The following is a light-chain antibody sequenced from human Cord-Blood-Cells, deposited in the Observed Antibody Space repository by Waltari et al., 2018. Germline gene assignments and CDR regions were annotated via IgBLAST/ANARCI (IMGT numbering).Light chain of an antibody. CDR2: DVS. V-gene: IGLV2-11*01. CDR3: CSYAGSYTYV. Sequence: QSALTQPRPVSGSPGQSVTLSCTGTSSDVAGYHYVSWYQQHPGKAPKRMIYDVSKRPSGVPDRFSGSKSGNTASLTISGLQAEDEADYYCCSYAGSYTYVFGTGTKVTVL. CDR1: SSDVAGYHY. J-gene: IGLJ1*01.